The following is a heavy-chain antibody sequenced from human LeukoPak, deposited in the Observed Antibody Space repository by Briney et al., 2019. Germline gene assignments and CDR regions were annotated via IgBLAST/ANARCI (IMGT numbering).Heavy chain of an antibody. CDR3: ARDHGIITFGAHVRGSEYGMDV. Sequence: GRSLRLSCAASGFTFSSYAMHWVRQAPGKGLEWVAVISYDGSNKYYADSVKGRFTISRDNSKNTLYLQMNSLRAEDTAVYYCARDHGIITFGAHVRGSEYGMDVWGQGTTVTAS. CDR1: GFTFSSYA. D-gene: IGHD3-16*01. V-gene: IGHV3-30-3*01. CDR2: ISYDGSNK. J-gene: IGHJ6*02.